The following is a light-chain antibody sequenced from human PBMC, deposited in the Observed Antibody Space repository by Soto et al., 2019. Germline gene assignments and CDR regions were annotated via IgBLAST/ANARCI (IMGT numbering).Light chain of an antibody. V-gene: IGKV3-15*01. J-gene: IGKJ5*01. CDR2: AAS. Sequence: EIVMTQSPATLSVSPGERATVSCRASRSVSSNLAWYQQKPGQAPRLLIYAASTRATGIPARFSGSGSGTEFTLTISSLQSEDFAVYYCQQYNNWPSITFGQGTRLEIK. CDR3: QQYNNWPSIT. CDR1: RSVSSN.